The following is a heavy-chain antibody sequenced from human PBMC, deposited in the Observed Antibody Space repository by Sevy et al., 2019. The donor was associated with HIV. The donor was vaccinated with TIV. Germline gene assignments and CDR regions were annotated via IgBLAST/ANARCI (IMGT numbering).Heavy chain of an antibody. CDR2: ISSSGGNT. CDR3: AKDRQVGATTPFDY. CDR1: GFTFSTYA. V-gene: IGHV3-23*01. D-gene: IGHD1-26*01. J-gene: IGHJ4*02. Sequence: GGSLRLSCAASGFTFSTYAMSWVRQAPGKGLEWVSVISSSGGNTYHADSVKGGFRISRDNSRNTLYLQMSSLRAEDTAVYYCAKDRQVGATTPFDYWGQGTLVTVSS.